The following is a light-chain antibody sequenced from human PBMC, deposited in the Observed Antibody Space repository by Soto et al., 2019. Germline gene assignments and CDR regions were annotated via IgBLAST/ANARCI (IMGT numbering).Light chain of an antibody. Sequence: DIQMTQSPSTLSASVGDRVSINCRASQSISAWLAWYQQKPGKAPRLLIYKASTLEIGVPSRFSGSGSGTEFTLTISILQPDDVATYYCQQYNDYSWTFGQGTKVEIK. J-gene: IGKJ1*01. CDR3: QQYNDYSWT. V-gene: IGKV1-5*03. CDR2: KAS. CDR1: QSISAW.